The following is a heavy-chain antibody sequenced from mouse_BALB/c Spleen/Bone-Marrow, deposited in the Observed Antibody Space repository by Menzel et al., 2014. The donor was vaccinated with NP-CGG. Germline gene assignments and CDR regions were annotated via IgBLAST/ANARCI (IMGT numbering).Heavy chain of an antibody. CDR3: ARGITTATFAY. V-gene: IGHV1-84*02. D-gene: IGHD1-2*01. CDR2: IYPRNNNT. J-gene: IGHJ3*01. CDR1: GYTFTGYY. Sequence: QVQLKESGPELVKPGASVKISCKASGYTFTGYYINWVKQKPGQGLEWIGWIYPRNNNTKYNERFKDKATLTVDTPSSTAYMQLSSLTSEDTAVCFCARGITTATFAYWGQGTLVTVSA.